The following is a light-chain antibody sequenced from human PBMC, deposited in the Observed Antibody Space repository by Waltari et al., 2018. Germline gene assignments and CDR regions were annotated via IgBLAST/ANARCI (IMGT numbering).Light chain of an antibody. CDR1: NIGSKR. J-gene: IGLJ2*01. CDR2: DDS. CDR3: QVWDSSSDHVV. V-gene: IGLV3-21*02. Sequence: SYVLTQPPPVSVAPGQTARITCGGNNIGSKRVHWYQQQPGQAPVLVVYDDSDRPSGIPERFSGANSGNTATLTISRVEAGDEADYYCQVWDSSSDHVVFGGGTKLTVL.